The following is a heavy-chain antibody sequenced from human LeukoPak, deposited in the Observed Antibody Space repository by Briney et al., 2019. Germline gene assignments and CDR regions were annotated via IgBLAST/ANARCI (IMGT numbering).Heavy chain of an antibody. CDR1: GFTFSSYG. CDR3: AKDGPYLSEWLVPRPGYYFDY. D-gene: IGHD6-19*01. V-gene: IGHV3-30*18. J-gene: IGHJ4*02. CDR2: ISYDGSNK. Sequence: PGRSLRLSCAASGFTFSSYGMHWVRQAPGKGLEWVAVISYDGSNKYYADSVKGRFTVSRDNSKNTLYLQMNSLRAEDTAVYYCAKDGPYLSEWLVPRPGYYFDYWGQGTLVTVSS.